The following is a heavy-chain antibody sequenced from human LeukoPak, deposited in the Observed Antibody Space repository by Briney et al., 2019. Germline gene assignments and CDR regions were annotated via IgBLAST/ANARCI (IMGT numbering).Heavy chain of an antibody. D-gene: IGHD3-3*01. CDR2: INPNSGGT. CDR1: GYTFTGYY. CDR3: ARDPAADSFWSGYHDY. J-gene: IGHJ4*02. V-gene: IGHV1-2*02. Sequence: ASVKVSCKASGYTFTGYYMHWVRQAPGQGLEWMGWINPNSGGTNYAQKFQGRVTMTRDTSISTAYVELSRLGSDDTAVYYCARDPAADSFWSGYHDYWGQGTLVTVSS.